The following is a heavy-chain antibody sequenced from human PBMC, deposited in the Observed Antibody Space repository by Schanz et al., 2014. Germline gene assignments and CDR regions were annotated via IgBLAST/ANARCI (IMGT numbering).Heavy chain of an antibody. CDR3: AKDRGDGYSNGIFQY. V-gene: IGHV3-21*01. Sequence: EVQLVESGGGLVKPGGSLRLSCTASRIIFGTYSMNWIRQTPKGLEWVSSINSRSNFIYYADSVKGRFTISRDNAKNSLYLQMNSLRAEDTAVYYCAKDRGDGYSNGIFQYWGLGTLVTVSS. J-gene: IGHJ4*02. CDR1: RIIFGTYS. CDR2: INSRSNFI. D-gene: IGHD5-18*01.